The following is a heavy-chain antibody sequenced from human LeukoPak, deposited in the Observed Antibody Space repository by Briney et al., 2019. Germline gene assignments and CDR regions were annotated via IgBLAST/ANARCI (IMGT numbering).Heavy chain of an antibody. J-gene: IGHJ2*01. CDR1: GFTFSSYS. Sequence: GGSLRLSCAASGFTFSSYSMNWVRQAPGKGLEWVSSISSSSSYIYYADSVKGRFTISRDDAKNSLYLQTNNLRADDTAVYYCARGPGGSYGQIHWFFDLWGRGTLVTVSS. V-gene: IGHV3-21*01. CDR3: ARGPGGSYGQIHWFFDL. D-gene: IGHD2-8*02. CDR2: ISSSSSYI.